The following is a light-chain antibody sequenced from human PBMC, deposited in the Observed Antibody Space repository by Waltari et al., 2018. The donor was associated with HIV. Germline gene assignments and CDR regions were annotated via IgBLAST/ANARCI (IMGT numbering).Light chain of an antibody. J-gene: IGKJ4*01. Sequence: EIVMTQSPATLSVSPGDRATLSCRASQSVATNLAWYQQKPCQAPRLLIYGASTRATVIPARFSGSGSGTEFTLTITSLQSEDFEVYYCQQYNSWPLTFGGGTKVEIK. CDR3: QQYNSWPLT. CDR1: QSVATN. CDR2: GAS. V-gene: IGKV3-15*01.